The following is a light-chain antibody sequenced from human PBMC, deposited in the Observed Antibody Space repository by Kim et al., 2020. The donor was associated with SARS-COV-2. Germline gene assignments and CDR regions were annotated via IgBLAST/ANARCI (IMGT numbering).Light chain of an antibody. CDR2: GAS. J-gene: IGKJ1*01. Sequence: SPGESATLISRGSQSVSSSYLAWYQQKPGQAPRLLISGASSRDTGIPDRFSGSGSGTDFTLTISRLEPEDFAAYYCQQYGSSPRTFGQGTKVDIK. CDR1: QSVSSSY. V-gene: IGKV3-20*01. CDR3: QQYGSSPRT.